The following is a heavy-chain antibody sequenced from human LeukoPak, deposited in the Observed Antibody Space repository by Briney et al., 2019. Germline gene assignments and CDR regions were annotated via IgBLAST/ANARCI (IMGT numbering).Heavy chain of an antibody. D-gene: IGHD5-12*01. J-gene: IGHJ6*03. CDR2: ISAYNGDT. Sequence: ASVKVSCKASGYTFSTYGLTWVRQAPGQGLEWMGWISAYNGDTKYSQSLQGRVTMTTDTSTSTASMELRSLRSDDTAVYYCARSGVVDPTSRYMDVWGKGTTVTVSS. CDR1: GYTFSTYG. V-gene: IGHV1-18*01. CDR3: ARSGVVDPTSRYMDV.